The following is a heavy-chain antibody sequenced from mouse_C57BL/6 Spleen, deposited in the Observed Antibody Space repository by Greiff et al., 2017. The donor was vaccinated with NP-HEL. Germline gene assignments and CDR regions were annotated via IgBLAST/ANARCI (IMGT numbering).Heavy chain of an antibody. CDR2: ISSGGSYT. CDR3: ASPYYDYDGGFAY. J-gene: IGHJ3*01. Sequence: EVQRVESGGDLVKPGGSLKLSCAASGFTFSSYGMSWVRQTPDKRLEWVATISSGGSYTYYPDSVKGRFTISRDNAKNTLYLQMSSLKSEDTAMYYCASPYYDYDGGFAYWGQGTLVTVSA. CDR1: GFTFSSYG. D-gene: IGHD2-4*01. V-gene: IGHV5-6*01.